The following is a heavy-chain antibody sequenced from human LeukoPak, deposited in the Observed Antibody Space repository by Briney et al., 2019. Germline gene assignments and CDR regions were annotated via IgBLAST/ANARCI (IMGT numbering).Heavy chain of an antibody. CDR3: ARSRGLYDSSGYYYFNAFDI. J-gene: IGHJ3*02. Sequence: AASVKVSCKASGGTFSSYAISWVRQAPGQGLEWMGGIIPIFGTANYAQKFQGRVTITADESTSTAYMELSSLRSEDTAVYYCARSRGLYDSSGYYYFNAFDIWGQGTMVTVSS. CDR1: GGTFSSYA. V-gene: IGHV1-69*13. D-gene: IGHD3-22*01. CDR2: IIPIFGTA.